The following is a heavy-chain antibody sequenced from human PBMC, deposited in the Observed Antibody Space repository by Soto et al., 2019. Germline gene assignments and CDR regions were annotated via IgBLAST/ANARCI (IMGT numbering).Heavy chain of an antibody. CDR3: ARARLYSSGWYSETFDY. D-gene: IGHD6-19*01. CDR1: GGTFSSYA. J-gene: IGHJ4*02. V-gene: IGHV1-69*13. CDR2: IIPIFGTA. Sequence: SVKVSCKASGGTFSSYAISWVRQAPGQGLEWMGGIIPIFGTANYAQKFQGRVTITADESMSTAYMELSSLRSEDTAVYYCARARLYSSGWYSETFDYWGQGTLVTVSS.